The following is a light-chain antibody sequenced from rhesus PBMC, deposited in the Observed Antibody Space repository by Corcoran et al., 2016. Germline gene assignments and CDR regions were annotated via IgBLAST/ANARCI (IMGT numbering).Light chain of an antibody. CDR1: SSDIGDSNY. CDR2: GVT. J-gene: IGLJ1*01. CDR3: CLFTTTSTFI. Sequence: QSVPTQPPSVSGSPGQSVTISCTRTSSDIGDSNYVSWYQQHPGNVPKLIISGVTNRPSRVSDRVSGSKSGNTASLTISGLRAEDEADYYCCLFTTTSTFIFGPGTRLTVL. V-gene: IGLV2S7*01.